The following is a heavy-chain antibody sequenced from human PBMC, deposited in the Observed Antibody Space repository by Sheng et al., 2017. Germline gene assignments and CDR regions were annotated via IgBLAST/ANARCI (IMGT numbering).Heavy chain of an antibody. CDR1: GGTFSSYA. CDR3: ARDGPPCSSTSCLIPFDY. D-gene: IGHD2-2*01. J-gene: IGHJ4*02. Sequence: SGAEVKKPGSSVKVSCKASGGTFSSYAISWVRQAPGQGLEWMGGIIPIFGTANYAQKFQGRVTITADESTSTAYMELSSLRSEDTAVYYCARDGPPCSSTSCLIPFDYWGQGTLVTVSS. CDR2: IIPIFGTA. V-gene: IGHV1-69*01.